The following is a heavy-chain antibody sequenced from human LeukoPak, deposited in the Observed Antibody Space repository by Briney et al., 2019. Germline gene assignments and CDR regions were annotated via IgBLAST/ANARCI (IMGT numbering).Heavy chain of an antibody. V-gene: IGHV1-18*01. Sequence: ASVKASCKASGCTFTSYGISWVRQAPGQGLEWMGWISAYNGNTNYAQKLQGRVTMTTDTSTSTAYMELRSLRSDDTAVYYCARSTIGYCSGGSCYSLDYFDYWGQGALVTVSS. D-gene: IGHD2-15*01. CDR1: GCTFTSYG. CDR3: ARSTIGYCSGGSCYSLDYFDY. CDR2: ISAYNGNT. J-gene: IGHJ4*02.